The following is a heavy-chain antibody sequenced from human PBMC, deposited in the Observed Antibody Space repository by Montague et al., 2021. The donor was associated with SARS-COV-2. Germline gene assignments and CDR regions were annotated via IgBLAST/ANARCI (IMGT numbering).Heavy chain of an antibody. D-gene: IGHD3-22*01. V-gene: IGHV4-34*01. CDR1: GGSFGDDR. CDR3: ARGHLSVSMIVVVFTSASYYFDY. CDR2: IKQSGST. Sequence: SETLSLTCGVDGGSFGDDRWSWIRQPPGKGLEWIGDIKQSGSTNYNPSLKSRVTISVDTSKNQFSLKLTSVTAADTAVYFCARGHLSVSMIVVVFTSASYYFDYWGQGAQVTVSS. J-gene: IGHJ4*02.